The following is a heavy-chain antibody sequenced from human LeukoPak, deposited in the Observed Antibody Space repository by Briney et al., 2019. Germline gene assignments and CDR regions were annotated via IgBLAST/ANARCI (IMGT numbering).Heavy chain of an antibody. J-gene: IGHJ4*02. D-gene: IGHD6-19*01. CDR1: GGTFSSYA. V-gene: IGHV1-69*01. Sequence: ASVKVSCKASGGTFSSYAISWVRQAPGQGLEWMGVIIPIFGTANYAQKFQGRVTITADESTSTAYMELSSLRSEDTAVYYCARPAVAGTYYFDYWGQGTLVTVSS. CDR3: ARPAVAGTYYFDY. CDR2: IIPIFGTA.